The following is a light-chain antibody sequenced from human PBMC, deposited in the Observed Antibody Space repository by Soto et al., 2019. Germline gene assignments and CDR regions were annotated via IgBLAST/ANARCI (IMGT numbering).Light chain of an antibody. CDR2: KAS. CDR3: QQYNSYSPWT. CDR1: QSISSW. Sequence: IQLTQSPSSLSASVGDRVTITCRASQSISSWLAWYQQKPGKAPKLLIYKASSLESGVPSRFRGSGSGTEFTLTIRSLQPDDFATYYCQQYNSYSPWTFGQGTKVDIK. V-gene: IGKV1-5*03. J-gene: IGKJ1*01.